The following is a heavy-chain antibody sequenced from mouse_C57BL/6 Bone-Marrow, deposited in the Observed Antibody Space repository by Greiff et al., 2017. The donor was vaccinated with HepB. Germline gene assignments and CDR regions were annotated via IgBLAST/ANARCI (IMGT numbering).Heavy chain of an antibody. CDR2: IDPENGDT. D-gene: IGHD3-2*02. CDR3: THSSGYTFAY. CDR1: GFNIKDDY. V-gene: IGHV14-4*01. Sequence: EVQLQQSGAELVRPGASVKLSCTASGFNIKDDYMHWVKQRPEQGLEWIGWIDPENGDTEYASKFQGKATITADTSSNTAYLQLSSLTSEDTAVYYCTHSSGYTFAYWGQGTLVTVSA. J-gene: IGHJ3*01.